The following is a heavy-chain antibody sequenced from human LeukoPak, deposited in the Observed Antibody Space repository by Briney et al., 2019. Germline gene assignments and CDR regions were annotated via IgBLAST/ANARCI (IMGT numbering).Heavy chain of an antibody. CDR1: GYTFINHA. CDR2: INIGNGNT. V-gene: IGHV1-3*04. J-gene: IGHJ4*02. CDR3: ARRLGRSFDY. Sequence: ASVKVSWKASGYTFINHAIHWVRQAPGQRLEWMGWINIGNGNTKYSQNFQGRITITRDTSATTAYMDLSSLRSEDTAMYYCARRLGRSFDYWGQGTLATVSS. D-gene: IGHD2-21*01.